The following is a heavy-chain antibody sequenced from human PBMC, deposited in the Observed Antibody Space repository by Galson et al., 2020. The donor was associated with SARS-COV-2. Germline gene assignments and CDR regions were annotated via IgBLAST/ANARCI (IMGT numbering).Heavy chain of an antibody. Sequence: KMSGPTLVKPTQTLTLTCTFSGFSLSTSGVGVGWIRQPPGKALEWIALIYWDDDKRYSPSLKSRLTITKDTSKNQVVLTMTNMDPVDTATYYCAHRTSGWYLNYFDYWGQGTLVTVSS. CDR3: AHRTSGWYLNYFDY. D-gene: IGHD6-19*01. V-gene: IGHV2-5*02. CDR1: GFSLSTSGVG. CDR2: IYWDDDK. J-gene: IGHJ4*02.